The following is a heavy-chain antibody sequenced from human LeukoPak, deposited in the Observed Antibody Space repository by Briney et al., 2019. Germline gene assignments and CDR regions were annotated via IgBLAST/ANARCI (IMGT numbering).Heavy chain of an antibody. CDR2: IYYSGST. J-gene: IGHJ6*03. D-gene: IGHD5-24*01. V-gene: IGHV4-59*01. Sequence: SETLSLTCTVSGGSISIYYWSWIRQPPGKGLEWIGYIYYSGSTNYNPSLKSRVTISVDTSKNQFSLKLSSVTAADTAVYYCARVTQWLQPLHYYMDVWGKGTTVTVSS. CDR1: GGSISIYY. CDR3: ARVTQWLQPLHYYMDV.